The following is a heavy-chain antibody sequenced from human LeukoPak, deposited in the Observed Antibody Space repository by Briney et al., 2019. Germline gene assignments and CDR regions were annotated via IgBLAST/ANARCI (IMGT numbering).Heavy chain of an antibody. Sequence: PSETLSLTCAVSGGSLSGYYWTWIRQPPGKGLEWIGEINHSGSTNYNPSLKSRVTISVDTSKNQFSLKLSSVTAADTAVYYCARQDSSGYFNWFDPWGQGTLVTVSS. V-gene: IGHV4-34*01. CDR3: ARQDSSGYFNWFDP. CDR1: GGSLSGYY. J-gene: IGHJ5*02. D-gene: IGHD3-22*01. CDR2: INHSGST.